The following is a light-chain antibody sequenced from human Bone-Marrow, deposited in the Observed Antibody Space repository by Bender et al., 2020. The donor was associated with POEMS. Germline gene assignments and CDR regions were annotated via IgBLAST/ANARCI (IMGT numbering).Light chain of an antibody. Sequence: QSALTQPRSVSGSPGQSITISCTGTSTDIGGYNYVSWYQHHPGKAPKLIIYDSNQRPSGVPDRFSASKSGNTASLTISYLQADDEANYYCCSYAGSYTWVFGGGTELTVL. CDR2: DSN. V-gene: IGLV2-11*01. CDR1: STDIGGYNY. CDR3: CSYAGSYTWV. J-gene: IGLJ3*02.